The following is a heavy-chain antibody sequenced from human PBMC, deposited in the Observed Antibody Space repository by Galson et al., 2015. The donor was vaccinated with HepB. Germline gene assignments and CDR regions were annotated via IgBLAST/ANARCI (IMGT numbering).Heavy chain of an antibody. CDR2: IIPILGIA. Sequence: SVKVSCKASGGTFSSYAISWVRQAPGQGLEWMGRIIPILGIANYAQKFQGRVTITADKSTSTAYMELSSLRSEDTAVYYCARYYDSSGYYYGVALADDAFDIWGQGTMVTVSS. V-gene: IGHV1-69*04. D-gene: IGHD3-22*01. CDR1: GGTFSSYA. CDR3: ARYYDSSGYYYGVALADDAFDI. J-gene: IGHJ3*02.